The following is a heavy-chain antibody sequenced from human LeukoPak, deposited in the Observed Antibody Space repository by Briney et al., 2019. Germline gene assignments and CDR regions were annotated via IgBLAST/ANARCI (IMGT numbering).Heavy chain of an antibody. CDR1: GYTFTSDA. D-gene: IGHD4-17*01. J-gene: IGHJ4*02. Sequence: ASVKVSCKASGYTFTSDAIHWVRQAPGERPEWMGWVSGGDGTTRYSQKFQGRVTLTRDTSTSTAYMELRSLRSDDTAVYYCASVSDYGDYGDYWGQGTLVPVSS. V-gene: IGHV1-3*01. CDR3: ASVSDYGDYGDY. CDR2: VSGGDGTT.